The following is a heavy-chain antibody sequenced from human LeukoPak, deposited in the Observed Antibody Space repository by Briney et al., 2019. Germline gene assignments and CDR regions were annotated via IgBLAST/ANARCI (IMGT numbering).Heavy chain of an antibody. CDR1: GFTFSSYS. CDR2: ISSSSSYI. Sequence: PGGSLRLSCAASGFTFSSYSMNWVRRAPGKGLEWVSSISSSSSYIYYADSVKGRFTISRDNAKNSLYLQMNSLRAEDTAVYYCARDPYSSSWSPHFDYWGQGALVTVSS. V-gene: IGHV3-21*01. J-gene: IGHJ4*02. D-gene: IGHD6-13*01. CDR3: ARDPYSSSWSPHFDY.